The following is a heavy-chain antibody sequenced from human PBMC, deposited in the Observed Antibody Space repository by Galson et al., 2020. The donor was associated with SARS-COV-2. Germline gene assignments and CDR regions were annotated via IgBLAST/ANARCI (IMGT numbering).Heavy chain of an antibody. D-gene: IGHD3-22*01. CDR3: ARGRVDYFDGSGYYRFDQ. CDR1: AGSVNSGDYY. J-gene: IGHJ4*02. CDR2: IYYSGST. Sequence: SETLSLTCIVSAGSVNSGDYYWSWIRQPPGKGLEWIGYIYYSGSTYYNPSLQRRVTMSVDTSKNQFSLKLNSVTAADTAIYYCARGRVDYFDGSGYYRFDQWGQGTLVAVFS. V-gene: IGHV4-30-4*08.